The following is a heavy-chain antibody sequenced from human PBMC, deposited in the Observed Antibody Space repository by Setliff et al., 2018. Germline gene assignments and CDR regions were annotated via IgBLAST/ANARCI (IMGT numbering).Heavy chain of an antibody. CDR3: ARGRNIAARLLDS. J-gene: IGHJ4*02. V-gene: IGHV4-34*01. CDR2: INHRGST. Sequence: SETLSLTCAASGGTFSYYYWTWIRQPPGKGLEWVGEINHRGSTTYNPSLKSRVTISVDTSKDQFSLKVISMTAADTAVYYCARGRNIAARLLDSWGQETLVTVSS. CDR1: GGTFSYYY. D-gene: IGHD6-6*01.